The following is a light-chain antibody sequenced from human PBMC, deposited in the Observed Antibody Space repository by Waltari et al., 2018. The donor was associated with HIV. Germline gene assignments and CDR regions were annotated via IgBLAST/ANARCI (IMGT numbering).Light chain of an antibody. CDR2: GNG. CDR3: QSYDSSLSGSV. V-gene: IGLV1-40*01. J-gene: IGLJ3*02. CDR1: SPNIGAGFD. Sequence: QSVLPQPPSVSGAPGQRVPISCPGSSPNIGAGFDVHWYQQLPGTAPKLLIYGNGNRPSGVPDRFSGSKSGTSASLAITGLQAEDEADYYCQSYDSSLSGSVFGGGTKLTVL.